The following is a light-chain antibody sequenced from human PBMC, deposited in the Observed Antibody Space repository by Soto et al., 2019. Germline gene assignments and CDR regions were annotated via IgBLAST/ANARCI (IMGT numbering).Light chain of an antibody. Sequence: TQSPSTLSGSVGDRVTITCRASQTISSWLAWYQQKPGKAPKLLIYKASTLKSGVPSRFSGSGSGTEFTLTISSLQPDDFAIYYCQQYYVYPLTFGGGTKVDIK. CDR2: KAS. V-gene: IGKV1-5*03. CDR3: QQYYVYPLT. J-gene: IGKJ4*01. CDR1: QTISSW.